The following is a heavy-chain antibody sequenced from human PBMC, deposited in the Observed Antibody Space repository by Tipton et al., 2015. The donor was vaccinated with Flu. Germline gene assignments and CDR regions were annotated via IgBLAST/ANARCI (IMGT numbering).Heavy chain of an antibody. Sequence: TLSLTCTVSGGSISSYYWGWIRQPPGKGLEWIGYIYYSGSTNYNPSLKSRVTISVDTSKNQFSLKLSSVTAADTAVYYCARDYYGSGYDAFDIWGQGTMVTASS. CDR3: ARDYYGSGYDAFDI. CDR1: GGSISSYY. CDR2: IYYSGST. D-gene: IGHD3-10*01. J-gene: IGHJ3*02. V-gene: IGHV4-59*01.